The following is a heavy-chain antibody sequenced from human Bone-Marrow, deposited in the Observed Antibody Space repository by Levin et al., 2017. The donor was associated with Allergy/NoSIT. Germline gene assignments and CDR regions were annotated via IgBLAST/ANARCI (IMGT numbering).Heavy chain of an antibody. Sequence: GVSLRLSCSASGFTISSSAMHWVRQGPGNGLEWVAVIAYDARNKYYADSVKGRFTISRDNSKNTVYLQMNSLQIEDTAVYYCARDANWGVYLDSWGQGTLVTVSS. J-gene: IGHJ4*02. D-gene: IGHD7-27*01. V-gene: IGHV3-30*04. CDR1: GFTISSSA. CDR2: IAYDARNK. CDR3: ARDANWGVYLDS.